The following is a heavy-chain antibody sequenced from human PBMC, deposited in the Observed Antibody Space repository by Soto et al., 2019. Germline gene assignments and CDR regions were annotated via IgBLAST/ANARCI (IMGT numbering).Heavy chain of an antibody. V-gene: IGHV3-33*01. CDR3: ARGGYSYGYPRSYYYYGMDV. CDR2: IWYDGSNK. J-gene: IGHJ6*02. Sequence: GGSLRLSCAASGFTFSSYGMHWVRQAPGKGLEWVAVIWYDGSNKYYADSVKGRFTISRDNSKNTLYLQMNSLRAEDTAVYYCARGGYSYGYPRSYYYYGMDVWGQGTTVTVSS. CDR1: GFTFSSYG. D-gene: IGHD5-18*01.